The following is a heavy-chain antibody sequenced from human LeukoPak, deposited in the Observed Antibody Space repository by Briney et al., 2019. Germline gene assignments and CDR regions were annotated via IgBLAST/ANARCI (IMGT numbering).Heavy chain of an antibody. J-gene: IGHJ4*02. CDR1: GGSISSYY. Sequence: SETLSLTCTVAGGSISSYYWSWIRQPPGKGLELIGYIYYSGSTNYNPSLKSRVTISVDTSKSQFSLKLSSVTAADTAVYYCARLVPISSSRYPYFDYWGQGTLVTVSS. CDR3: ARLVPISSSRYPYFDY. CDR2: IYYSGST. V-gene: IGHV4-59*08. D-gene: IGHD3-9*01.